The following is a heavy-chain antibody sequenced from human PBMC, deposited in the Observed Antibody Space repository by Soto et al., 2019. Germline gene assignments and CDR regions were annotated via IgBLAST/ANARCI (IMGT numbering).Heavy chain of an antibody. Sequence: SETLSLTCAVYGGSFGSYYGIWIRQPPGKGLEWIGEINHSGSTNYNPSLKSRVTISVDTSKNQFSLKLTSVTAADTAVYYCAQAAAYDFGSGMGRDWFDHWGQGTLVTVSS. CDR3: AQAAAYDFGSGMGRDWFDH. J-gene: IGHJ5*02. V-gene: IGHV4-34*01. D-gene: IGHD3-3*01. CDR2: INHSGST. CDR1: GGSFGSYY.